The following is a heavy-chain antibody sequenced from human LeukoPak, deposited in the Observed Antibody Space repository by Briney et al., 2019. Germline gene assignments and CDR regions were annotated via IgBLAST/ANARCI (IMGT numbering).Heavy chain of an antibody. CDR2: INWNGDNT. CDR3: SRSACWGFSYFDF. D-gene: IGHD7-27*01. CDR1: GFTFDDYG. J-gene: IGHJ4*02. V-gene: IGHV3-20*04. Sequence: GGSLRLSCEASGFTFDDYGLSWVRQAPGKGLEWVAGINWNGDNTDYPDSVKGRFTISRDNAKNSLYLQMNGLRSEDTALYYCSRSACWGFSYFDFWGQGTLVTVSS.